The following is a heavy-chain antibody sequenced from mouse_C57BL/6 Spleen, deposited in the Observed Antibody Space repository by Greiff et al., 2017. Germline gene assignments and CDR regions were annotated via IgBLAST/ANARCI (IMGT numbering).Heavy chain of an antibody. CDR2: IHPNSGST. J-gene: IGHJ2*01. CDR3: ARSGRTAQEVCDY. D-gene: IGHD3-2*02. CDR1: GYTFTSYW. Sequence: QVQLQQSGAELVKPGASVKLSCKASGYTFTSYWMHWVKQRPGQGLEWIGMIHPNSGSTNYNEKFKSKATLTVDKSSSTAYMQLSSLTSEDSAVYYCARSGRTAQEVCDYWGQGTTLTVSS. V-gene: IGHV1-64*01.